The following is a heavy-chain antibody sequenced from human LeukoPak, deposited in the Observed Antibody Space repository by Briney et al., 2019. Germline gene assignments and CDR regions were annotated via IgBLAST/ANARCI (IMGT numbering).Heavy chain of an antibody. Sequence: ASVKVSCTASGYTFTGYYMHWVRQAPGQGLEWMGWINPNSGGTNYAQKFQGRVTKTRDTSISTAYMELSRLRSDDTAVYYCAREGGYRYQDYFDYWGQGTLVTVSS. CDR1: GYTFTGYY. CDR2: INPNSGGT. V-gene: IGHV1-2*02. J-gene: IGHJ4*02. CDR3: AREGGYRYQDYFDY. D-gene: IGHD6-13*01.